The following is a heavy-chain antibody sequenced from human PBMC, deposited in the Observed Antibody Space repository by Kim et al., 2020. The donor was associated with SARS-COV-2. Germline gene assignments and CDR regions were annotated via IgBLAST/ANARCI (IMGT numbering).Heavy chain of an antibody. J-gene: IGHJ6*02. CDR2: ISSSGSTI. D-gene: IGHD5-12*01. V-gene: IGHV3-11*04. CDR3: ARQGDERDGYNPGPYYYYYYGMDV. CDR1: GFTFSDYY. Sequence: GGSLRLSCAASGFTFSDYYMSWIRQAPGKGLEWVSYISSSGSTIYYADSVKGRFTISRDNAKNSLYLQMNSLRAEDTAVYYCARQGDERDGYNPGPYYYYYYGMDVWGQGTTVTVSS.